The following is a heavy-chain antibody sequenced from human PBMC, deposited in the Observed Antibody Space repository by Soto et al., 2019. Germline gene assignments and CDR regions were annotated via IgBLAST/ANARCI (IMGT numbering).Heavy chain of an antibody. CDR1: GYTLTELS. D-gene: IGHD3-3*01. J-gene: IGHJ4*02. CDR3: ATDKRFLEWLFFDY. CDR2: FDPEDGET. Sequence: ASVKVSCKVSGYTLTELSMHWVRQAPGKGLEWMGGFDPEDGETIYAQKFQGRVTMTEDTSTDTAYMELSSLRSEDTAVYYCATDKRFLEWLFFDYWGQGTLVTVSS. V-gene: IGHV1-24*01.